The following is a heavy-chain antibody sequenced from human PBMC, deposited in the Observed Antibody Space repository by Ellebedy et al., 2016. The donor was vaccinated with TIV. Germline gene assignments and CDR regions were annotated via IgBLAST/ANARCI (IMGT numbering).Heavy chain of an antibody. J-gene: IGHJ4*02. V-gene: IGHV3-7*03. D-gene: IGHD1-1*01. CDR3: AGRAYNWNDGSLFDY. CDR2: IKQDGTEQ. CDR1: GFTFSTYW. Sequence: GGSLRLSCEASGFTFSTYWMNRVRQAPGKGLEWVANIKQDGTEQQYVDSVKGRFTISRDNAKNSLYLQMNSLRAEDTAVYYCAGRAYNWNDGSLFDYWGQGTLVTVSS.